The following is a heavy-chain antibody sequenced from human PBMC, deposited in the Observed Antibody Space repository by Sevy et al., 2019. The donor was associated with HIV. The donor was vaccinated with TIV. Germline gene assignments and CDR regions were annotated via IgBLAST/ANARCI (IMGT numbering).Heavy chain of an antibody. J-gene: IGHJ5*02. CDR2: INHSGST. Sequence: SENLSLTCAVYGGSFSGYYWNWIRQSPGKGLECIGEINHSGSTHYNPSLKSRVTISVDTSKNQFSLRLNSVTAADTAVYYCARAPPVVVVPGAPSWFDPWGQGTLVTVSS. CDR3: ARAPPVVVVPGAPSWFDP. CDR1: GGSFSGYY. V-gene: IGHV4-34*01. D-gene: IGHD2-2*01.